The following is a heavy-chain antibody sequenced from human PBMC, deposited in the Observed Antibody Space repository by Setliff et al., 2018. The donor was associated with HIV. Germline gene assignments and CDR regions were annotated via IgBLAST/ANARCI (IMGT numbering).Heavy chain of an antibody. CDR2: VDPEDGET. Sequence: VKVSCKASGYTFTDYYMHWVRQAPGKGLEWMGRVDPEDGETIYAEKFQGRVTITADTSTDTAYMELSSLRSEDTAVYYCATAGIAAAGENYMDVWGKGTTVTVSS. CDR1: GYTFTDYY. D-gene: IGHD6-13*01. CDR3: ATAGIAAAGENYMDV. V-gene: IGHV1-69-2*01. J-gene: IGHJ6*03.